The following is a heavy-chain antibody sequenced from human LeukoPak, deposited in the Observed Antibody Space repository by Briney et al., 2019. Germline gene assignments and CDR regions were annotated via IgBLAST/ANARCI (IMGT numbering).Heavy chain of an antibody. CDR3: ARGPQPGLDY. D-gene: IGHD1-14*01. CDR1: GFTFSSYS. J-gene: IGHJ4*02. CDR2: ISSSSSYM. V-gene: IGHV3-21*01. Sequence: GGSLRLSCAASGFTFSSYSMNWVRQAPGKGLEWVSSISSSSSYMYYADSVKGRFTISRDNAKNSLYLQMNSLRAEDTAVYYCARGPQPGLDYWGQGTLVTVSS.